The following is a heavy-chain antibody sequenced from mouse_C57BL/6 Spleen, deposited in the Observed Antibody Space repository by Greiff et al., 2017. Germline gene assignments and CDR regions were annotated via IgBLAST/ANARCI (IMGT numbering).Heavy chain of an antibody. CDR1: GYAFSSSW. D-gene: IGHD1-1*01. CDR3: ARSGSSGFAY. V-gene: IGHV1-82*01. CDR2: IYPGDGDT. Sequence: QVQLQQSGPELVKPGASVKISCKASGYAFSSSWMNWVKQTPGKGLEWIGRIYPGDGDTNYNGKFKGKATLTADKSSSTAYMQLSRLTSEDSAVYFCARSGSSGFAYWGQGTLVTVSA. J-gene: IGHJ3*01.